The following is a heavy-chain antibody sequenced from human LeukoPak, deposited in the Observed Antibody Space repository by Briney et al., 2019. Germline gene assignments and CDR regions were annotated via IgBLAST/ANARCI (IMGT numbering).Heavy chain of an antibody. Sequence: GGSLRLSCAASGFTFSSYGMHWVRQAPGKGLEWVAFIRYDGSNKYYADSVKGRFTISRDNSKNTLYLQMNSLRAEDTAVYYCARDGYYYGSGSYYYYMDVWGKGTTVTVSS. J-gene: IGHJ6*03. D-gene: IGHD3-10*01. CDR3: ARDGYYYGSGSYYYYMDV. V-gene: IGHV3-30*02. CDR1: GFTFSSYG. CDR2: IRYDGSNK.